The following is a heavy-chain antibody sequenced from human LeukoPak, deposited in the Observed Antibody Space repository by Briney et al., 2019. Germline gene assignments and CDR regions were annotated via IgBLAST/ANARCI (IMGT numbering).Heavy chain of an antibody. Sequence: PGGSLRLSCAASGFTFSSYDMSWVRQAPGKGLGWVSAISGSGGSTYYADSVKGRFTISRDNSKNTLYLQMNSLRAEDTAVYYCAKLGGYPSGWFDPWGQGTLVTVSS. CDR3: AKLGGYPSGWFDP. J-gene: IGHJ5*02. V-gene: IGHV3-23*01. CDR1: GFTFSSYD. D-gene: IGHD5-12*01. CDR2: ISGSGGST.